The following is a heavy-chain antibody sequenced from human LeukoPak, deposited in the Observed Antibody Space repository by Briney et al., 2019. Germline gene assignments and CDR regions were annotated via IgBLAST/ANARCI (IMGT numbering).Heavy chain of an antibody. V-gene: IGHV3-30*02. D-gene: IGHD2-15*01. Sequence: GGSLRLSCAASGFTFSSYGMHWVRQAPGKGLEWVAFIRYDGSNKYYADSVKGRFTISRDNSKNSLYLQMNSLRTEDTALYYCAKEMVVAAALDYWGQGTRVTVSS. CDR1: GFTFSSYG. J-gene: IGHJ4*02. CDR3: AKEMVVAAALDY. CDR2: IRYDGSNK.